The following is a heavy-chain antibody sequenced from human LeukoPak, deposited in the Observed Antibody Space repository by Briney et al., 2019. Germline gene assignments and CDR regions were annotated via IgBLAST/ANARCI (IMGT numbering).Heavy chain of an antibody. Sequence: SQTLSLPCTVSGGSISSSDTYYWSWIRQPAGKRLEWIGRIYTTGSTYYNPSLKSRVTISVDTSKNQFSLKLSSVTAADTAVYYCAREFDYSSSAYYYYYYYMDVWGKGTTVTVSS. CDR1: GGSISSSDTYY. D-gene: IGHD6-6*01. J-gene: IGHJ6*03. CDR2: IYTTGST. CDR3: AREFDYSSSAYYYYYYYMDV. V-gene: IGHV4-61*02.